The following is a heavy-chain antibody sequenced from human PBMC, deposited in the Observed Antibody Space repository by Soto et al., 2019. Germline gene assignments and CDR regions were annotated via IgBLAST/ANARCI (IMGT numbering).Heavy chain of an antibody. Sequence: QVQLQESGPGLVKPSETLALTCTVSSGSINNYYWSWIRQPPGKGLEWIGYIYYSGGPNYSHPLTRPVANSVDPSTTRFSLTLPSVTAADTAFYSCARLRRPGSSGCYGLDSWGQGTLVTVSS. V-gene: IGHV4-59*08. CDR2: IYYSGGP. J-gene: IGHJ4*02. D-gene: IGHD6-25*01. CDR3: ARLRRPGSSGCYGLDS. CDR1: SGSINNYY.